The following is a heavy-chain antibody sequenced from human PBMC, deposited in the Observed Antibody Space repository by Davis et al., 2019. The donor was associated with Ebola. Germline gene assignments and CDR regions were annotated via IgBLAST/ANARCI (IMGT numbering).Heavy chain of an antibody. V-gene: IGHV3-23*01. CDR1: GFTFSSYA. J-gene: IGHJ4*02. D-gene: IGHD3-10*01. CDR2: ISGSGGST. CDR3: AKGTYYYGSGSYYPDY. Sequence: GESLKISCAASGFTFSSYAMSWVRQAPGKGLEWVSAISGSGGSTYYADSVKGRFTISRDNSKNTLYLQMNSLRAEDTAVYYCAKGTYYYGSGSYYPDYWGQGTLVTVSS.